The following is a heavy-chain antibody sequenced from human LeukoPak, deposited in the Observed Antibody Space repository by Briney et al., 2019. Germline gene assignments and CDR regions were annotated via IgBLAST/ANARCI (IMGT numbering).Heavy chain of an antibody. CDR2: FYYSGSS. D-gene: IGHD3-10*01. Sequence: PSETLSLTCTVSGGSVSSSSHYWGWIRQSPGQGLEWIGTFYYSGSSYYNPSLKSRVTISVDTSKDQFSLKLSAVTAADTAVYYCARHGSGSGRYYYFDYWGQGTLVTVSS. J-gene: IGHJ4*02. CDR3: ARHGSGSGRYYYFDY. CDR1: GGSVSSSSHY. V-gene: IGHV4-39*01.